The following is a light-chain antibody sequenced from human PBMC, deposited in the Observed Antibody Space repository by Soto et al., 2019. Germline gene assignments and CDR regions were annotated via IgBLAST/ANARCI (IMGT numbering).Light chain of an antibody. J-gene: IGKJ2*01. V-gene: IGKV1-39*01. CDR2: AAS. CDR3: QQSYSTPYT. Sequence: DIQMTQSPSSLSESVGDRVTITCRASQSISSYLNWYQQKPGKAPKLVIYAASSLQSGVPSRFSGSGSGTDFTLTISSLQPEDFATYYCQQSYSTPYTFGQGTKLEIK. CDR1: QSISSY.